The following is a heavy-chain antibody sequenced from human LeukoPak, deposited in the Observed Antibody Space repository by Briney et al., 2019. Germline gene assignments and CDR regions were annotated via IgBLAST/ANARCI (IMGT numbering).Heavy chain of an antibody. Sequence: GGSLRLSCAASGFTFSSYGMHWVRQAPGKGLEWVAIIAYDGSNKYYTDSVKGRFTISRDDSKNALYLQMNSLRAEDTAIYYCARAVRDLSVDYWGQGTLVTVSS. J-gene: IGHJ4*02. CDR2: IAYDGSNK. D-gene: IGHD3-3*01. V-gene: IGHV3-30*12. CDR1: GFTFSSYG. CDR3: ARAVRDLSVDY.